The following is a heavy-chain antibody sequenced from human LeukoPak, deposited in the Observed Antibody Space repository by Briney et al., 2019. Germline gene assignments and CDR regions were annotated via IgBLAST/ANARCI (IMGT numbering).Heavy chain of an antibody. CDR1: GRSVISSSYY. J-gene: IGHJ4*02. CDR2: IYCSGST. Sequence: PSETLSLTCTVAGRSVISSSYYSAWIRQPPGNGLEWIVMIYCSGSTYYNPSLKSRVTISVDTYKNQFSLKLSSVTAADTAVYYCARVHYYDSSGYYYYFDYWGKGTLVTASS. V-gene: IGHV4-39*01. CDR3: ARVHYYDSSGYYYYFDY. D-gene: IGHD3-22*01.